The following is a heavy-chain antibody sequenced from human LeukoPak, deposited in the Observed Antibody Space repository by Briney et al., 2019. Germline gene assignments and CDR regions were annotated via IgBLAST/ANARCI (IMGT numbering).Heavy chain of an antibody. CDR1: GYNFTTYW. J-gene: IGHJ5*02. CDR2: IYPYDSDT. V-gene: IGHV5-51*01. D-gene: IGHD2-2*01. Sequence: GASLQISCKTSGYNFTTYWIGWGRQVPGKGVEWMGVIYPYDSDTKYSPSCEGQVTISAHKSISTAYLQWNSLKTSDSAMYYCARHGGGYCRTGSCYLFDPWGQGTLVTVSS. CDR3: ARHGGGYCRTGSCYLFDP.